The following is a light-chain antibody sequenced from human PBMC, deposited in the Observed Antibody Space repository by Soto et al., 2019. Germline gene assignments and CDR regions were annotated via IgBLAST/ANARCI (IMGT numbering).Light chain of an antibody. Sequence: QAVVTQPPSVSGAPGESVTISCTGNSSNIGADYDVVWYQQFPGTAPRLLFYGYTNRPSGVPDRFSGSRSGTSASLSIIGLRAEDEADYHCQSYDRSLRSVVFGGGTQLTVL. CDR2: GYT. CDR1: SSNIGADYD. J-gene: IGLJ2*01. CDR3: QSYDRSLRSVV. V-gene: IGLV1-40*01.